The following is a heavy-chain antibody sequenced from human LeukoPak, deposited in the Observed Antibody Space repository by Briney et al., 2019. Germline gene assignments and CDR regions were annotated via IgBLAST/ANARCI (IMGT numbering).Heavy chain of an antibody. J-gene: IGHJ6*02. CDR2: INPNSGGT. CDR1: GYTFTGYY. V-gene: IGHV1-2*02. Sequence: ASVKVSCKASGYTFTGYYMHWVRQAPGQGLEWMGWINPNSGGTNYAQKFQGRVTMTRDTSISTAYMELSRLRSDDTAVYYCARALIRGVIITVGLDVWGQGTRSPSP. CDR3: ARALIRGVIITVGLDV. D-gene: IGHD3-10*01.